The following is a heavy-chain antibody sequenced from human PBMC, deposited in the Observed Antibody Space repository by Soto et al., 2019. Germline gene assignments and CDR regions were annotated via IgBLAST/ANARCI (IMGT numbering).Heavy chain of an antibody. CDR2: ISAFNGYT. D-gene: IGHD2-21*01. CDR1: GYIFNKYG. V-gene: IGHV1-18*01. CDR3: ARGRGVVIPAGTPDAFDV. Sequence: QAQLVQSGGEVKRPGASVKVSCKASGYIFNKYGFNWVRQAPGQGLEWMGRISAFNGYTNFAQKFQGRVTLTTDTSTNTAYMELSSLRSDDTAIYYCARGRGVVIPAGTPDAFDVWGQGTMVTVSS. J-gene: IGHJ3*01.